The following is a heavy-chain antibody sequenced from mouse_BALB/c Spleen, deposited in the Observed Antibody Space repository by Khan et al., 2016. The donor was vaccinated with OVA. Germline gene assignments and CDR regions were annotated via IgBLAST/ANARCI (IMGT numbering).Heavy chain of an antibody. V-gene: IGHV3-2*02. J-gene: IGHJ2*01. Sequence: EVQLVESGPGLVKPSQSLSLTCTVTGYSITSGYAWNWIRQFPGNKLEWMGYISYSGGTSYHSSLKSRISITRDTSKNQFFLQLNSVTTEDTATDYCARGNYYGYYFDYWGQGTTLTVSS. CDR1: GYSITSGYA. CDR2: ISYSGGT. CDR3: ARGNYYGYYFDY. D-gene: IGHD1-1*01.